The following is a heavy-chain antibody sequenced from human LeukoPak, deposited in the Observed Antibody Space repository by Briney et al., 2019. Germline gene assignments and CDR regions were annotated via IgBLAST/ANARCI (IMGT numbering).Heavy chain of an antibody. D-gene: IGHD2-15*01. CDR3: AKDVISGGSAVVTSNYFDY. Sequence: PGGSLRLSCAASGFTLSSYGMHLVRQAAGKGLEWVAVISYDGSNKYYADSVKGRFTISRDNSKNTLYLQMNSLRAEDTAVYYCAKDVISGGSAVVTSNYFDYWGQGTLVTVSS. CDR2: ISYDGSNK. J-gene: IGHJ4*02. V-gene: IGHV3-30*18. CDR1: GFTLSSYG.